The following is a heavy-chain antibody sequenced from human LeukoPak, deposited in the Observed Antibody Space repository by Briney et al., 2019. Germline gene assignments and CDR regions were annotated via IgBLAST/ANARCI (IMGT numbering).Heavy chain of an antibody. J-gene: IGHJ4*02. V-gene: IGHV4-59*01. CDR2: IYYSGST. D-gene: IGHD3-9*01. CDR1: GGSISSYY. Sequence: ASETLSLTCTVSGGSISSYYWSWIRQPPGKGLEWIGYIYYSGSTNYNPSLKSRVTISVDTSKNQFSLKLSSVTAADTAVYYCARGTYDYDILTGYPTPLYYFDYWGQGTLVTVSS. CDR3: ARGTYDYDILTGYPTPLYYFDY.